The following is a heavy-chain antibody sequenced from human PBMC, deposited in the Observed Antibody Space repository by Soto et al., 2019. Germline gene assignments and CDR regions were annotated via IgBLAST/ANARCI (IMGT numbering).Heavy chain of an antibody. V-gene: IGHV4-59*03. J-gene: IGHJ4*02. Sequence: PSVTLSLTCTVSGGSINNHYWSWIRQPPGKGLERIGYIYYTGSTNYNPSLKSRVTISVDTSKNRFTLNLTSLPAPDSAIYDSARGKAYADYWGEGTRVSVS. CDR1: GGSINNHY. D-gene: IGHD3-10*01. CDR2: IYYTGST. CDR3: ARGKAYADY.